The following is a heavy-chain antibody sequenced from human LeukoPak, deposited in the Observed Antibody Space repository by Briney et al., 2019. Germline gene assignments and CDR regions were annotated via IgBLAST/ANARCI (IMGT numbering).Heavy chain of an antibody. Sequence: SGGSLRLSCAASGFTFSSYGMSWVRQAPGKGLEWVSAISGSGGSTYYADSVKGRFTISRDNSKNTLYLQMNSLRAEDTAVYYCAKPPRGDYYYYMDVWGKGTTVTVSS. CDR1: GFTFSSYG. V-gene: IGHV3-23*01. CDR2: ISGSGGST. D-gene: IGHD3-10*01. J-gene: IGHJ6*03. CDR3: AKPPRGDYYYYMDV.